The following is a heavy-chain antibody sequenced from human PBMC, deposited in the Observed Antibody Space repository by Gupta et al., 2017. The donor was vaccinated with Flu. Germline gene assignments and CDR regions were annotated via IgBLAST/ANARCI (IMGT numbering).Heavy chain of an antibody. CDR1: GGSISSSSYY. J-gene: IGHJ6*02. CDR2: IYYSGST. D-gene: IGHD5-18*01. V-gene: IGHV4-39*01. Sequence: QLQLQESGPGLVKPSETLSPTCTVSGGSISSSSYYWGWIRQPPGKGLEWIGSIYYSGSTYYNPSLKSRVTISVDTSKNQFSLKLSSVTAADTAVYYCARYVDTAMVTAAYYYGMDVWGQGTTVTVSS. CDR3: ARYVDTAMVTAAYYYGMDV.